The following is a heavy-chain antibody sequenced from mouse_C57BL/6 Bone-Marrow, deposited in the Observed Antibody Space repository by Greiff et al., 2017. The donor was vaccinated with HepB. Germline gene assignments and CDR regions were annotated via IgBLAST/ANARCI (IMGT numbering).Heavy chain of an antibody. D-gene: IGHD2-3*01. Sequence: EVKLEESGGGLVQPGGSMKLSCVASGFTFSNYWMNWVRQSPEKGLEWVAQIRLKSDNYATHYAESVKGRFIISRDDSKSSVYLQMNNLRAEDTGIYYCTDDGYYDYAMDYWGQGTSVTVSS. CDR3: TDDGYYDYAMDY. J-gene: IGHJ4*01. CDR1: GFTFSNYW. CDR2: IRLKSDNYAT. V-gene: IGHV6-3*01.